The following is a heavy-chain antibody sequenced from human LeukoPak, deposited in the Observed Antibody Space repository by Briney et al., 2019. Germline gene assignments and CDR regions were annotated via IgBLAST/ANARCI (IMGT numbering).Heavy chain of an antibody. V-gene: IGHV1-46*01. CDR3: ATHRIAAAGTVDY. CDR1: GGTFSSYA. D-gene: IGHD6-13*01. CDR2: INPSGGST. Sequence: GASVKVSCKASGGTFSSYAISWVRQAPGQGLEWMGIINPSGGSTSYAQKFQGRVTMTRDTSTSTVYMELSSLRSEDTAVYYCATHRIAAAGTVDYWGQGTLVTVSS. J-gene: IGHJ4*02.